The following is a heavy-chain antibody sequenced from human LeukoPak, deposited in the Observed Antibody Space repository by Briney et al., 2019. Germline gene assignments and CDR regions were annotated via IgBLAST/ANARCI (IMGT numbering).Heavy chain of an antibody. CDR3: PRINHGYCSSPSCPGHEYYYYMDV. J-gene: IGHJ6*03. D-gene: IGHD2-2*03. CDR2: IYST. Sequence: SETLSLTFTVSGGCLSSYFWGWIRQPAAKGLGWIGRIYSTNYNPTLNSRDGISEDTTQNQFSLHLSPVTAADTAVYYCPRINHGYCSSPSCPGHEYYYYMDVWGKGTTVTVSS. V-gene: IGHV4-4*07. CDR1: GGCLSSYF.